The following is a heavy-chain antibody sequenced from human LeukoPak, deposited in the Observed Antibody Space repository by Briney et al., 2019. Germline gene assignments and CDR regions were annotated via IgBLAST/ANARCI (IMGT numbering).Heavy chain of an antibody. D-gene: IGHD3-22*01. CDR2: ISYDGSNK. J-gene: IGHJ4*02. CDR3: AKFEVNYYYDSSGYPDY. CDR1: GFTFSSYA. Sequence: GGSLRLSCAASGFTFSSYAMHWVRQAPGKGLEWVAVISYDGSNKYYADSVKGRFTISRDNSKNTLYLQMNSLRAEDTAVYYCAKFEVNYYYDSSGYPDYWGQGTLVTVSS. V-gene: IGHV3-30*04.